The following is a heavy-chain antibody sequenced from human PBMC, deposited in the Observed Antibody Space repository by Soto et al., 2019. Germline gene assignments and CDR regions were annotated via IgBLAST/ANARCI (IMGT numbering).Heavy chain of an antibody. Sequence: SETLSLTCTVSGGSISSGGYYWSWIRQHPGKGLEWIGYIYYSGSTYYNPSLKSRVTISVDTSKNQFSLKLSSVTAADTAVYYCARDPGIAAAGTRVGYYYYGMDVWGQGTTVTVSS. J-gene: IGHJ6*02. V-gene: IGHV4-31*03. D-gene: IGHD6-13*01. CDR2: IYYSGST. CDR1: GGSISSGGYY. CDR3: ARDPGIAAAGTRVGYYYYGMDV.